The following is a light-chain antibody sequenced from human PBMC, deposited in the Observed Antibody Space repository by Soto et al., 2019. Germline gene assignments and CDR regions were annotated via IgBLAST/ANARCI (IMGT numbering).Light chain of an antibody. V-gene: IGLV2-14*01. CDR1: TSDVGNYNS. CDR3: SSYSSTSTYV. J-gene: IGLJ1*01. Sequence: QSALTQPASVSGSPGQSITISCTGATSDVGNYNSVSWYQQHPGKPPKLMIYEVTNRPSGVSNRFSGSKSGNTASLTISGLQAEDEADYYCSSYSSTSTYVFGTGTKVTVL. CDR2: EVT.